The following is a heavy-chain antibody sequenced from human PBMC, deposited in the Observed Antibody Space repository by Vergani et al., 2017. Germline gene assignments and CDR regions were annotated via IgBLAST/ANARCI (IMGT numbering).Heavy chain of an antibody. CDR2: IYYSGST. Sequence: QVQLQESGPGLVKPSETLSLTCTVSGGSISSYYWSWIRQPPGKGLEWIGYIYYSGSTNYNPSLKSRVTISVDTSKNQFSLKLSSVTAADTAMYYCARISPNYDFWSVRRVEGFDYWGQGTLVTVSS. V-gene: IGHV4-59*01. CDR1: GGSISSYY. J-gene: IGHJ4*02. CDR3: ARISPNYDFWSVRRVEGFDY. D-gene: IGHD3-3*01.